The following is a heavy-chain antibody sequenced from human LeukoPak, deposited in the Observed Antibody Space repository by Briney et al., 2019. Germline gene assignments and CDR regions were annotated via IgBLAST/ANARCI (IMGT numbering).Heavy chain of an antibody. J-gene: IGHJ3*02. Sequence: SETLSLTCTVFGGSISSSSYYWGCIRQPPGKGLECIGNIYLSGSAYYNPSLKSRVTISVDTSKNQFSLNLNCVTAADTAVYYCASRSPIVVPAADVFDIWGQGTMVTVSS. CDR2: IYLSGSA. CDR1: GGSISSSSYY. D-gene: IGHD2-2*01. CDR3: ASRSPIVVPAADVFDI. V-gene: IGHV4-39*01.